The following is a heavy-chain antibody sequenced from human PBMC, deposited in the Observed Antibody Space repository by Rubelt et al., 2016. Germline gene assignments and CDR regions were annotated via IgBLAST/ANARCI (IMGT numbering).Heavy chain of an antibody. CDR2: ISGSGGST. J-gene: IGHJ6*03. CDR3: ARDQDTAMVGYYYYMDV. D-gene: IGHD5-18*01. Sequence: RLSCAASGFTFSSYAMSWVRQAPGKGLEWVSAISGSGGSTYYADPVKGRFTISRDNSKNTLYLQMNSLRAEDTAVYYCARDQDTAMVGYYYYMDVWGKGTTVTVSS. CDR1: GFTFSSYA. V-gene: IGHV3-23*01.